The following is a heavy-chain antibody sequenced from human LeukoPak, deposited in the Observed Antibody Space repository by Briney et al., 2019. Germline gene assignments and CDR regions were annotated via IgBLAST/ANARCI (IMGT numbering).Heavy chain of an antibody. Sequence: GGSLRLSCEASGFGVNDDHMTWVRQAPGKGLQWVSVLYKGGSTHYADSVKARFSISRDTSKNTVFLHMKSLRVEDTAVYYCAREVLGYSYGDNWFDPWGQGSLVTVSS. CDR3: AREVLGYSYGDNWFDP. V-gene: IGHV3-66*01. J-gene: IGHJ5*02. CDR1: GFGVNDDH. D-gene: IGHD5-18*01. CDR2: LYKGGST.